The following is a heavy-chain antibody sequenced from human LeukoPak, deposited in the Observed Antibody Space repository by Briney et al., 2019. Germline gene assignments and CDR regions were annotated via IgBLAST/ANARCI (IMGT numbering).Heavy chain of an antibody. V-gene: IGHV3-48*01. CDR3: ARGRDTAMALGY. Sequence: GGSLRLSCAASGFTLSSYSMKWVRQAPGKGLEWVSYISSGSSTIYYADSVKGRFTISRDNAKNSLYLQVNSLRVEDTAVYYCARGRDTAMALGYWGQGTLVTVSS. CDR1: GFTLSSYS. CDR2: ISSGSSTI. J-gene: IGHJ4*02. D-gene: IGHD5-18*01.